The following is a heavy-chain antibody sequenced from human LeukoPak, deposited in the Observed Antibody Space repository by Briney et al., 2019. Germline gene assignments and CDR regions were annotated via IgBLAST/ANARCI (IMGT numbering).Heavy chain of an antibody. Sequence: QAGGSLRLSCAASGFTFSDYYMSWVRQAPGKGLEWVANIKEDGSEKYYVDSVMGRFTISRDNAKNSLYLQMNGLRVEDTAVYYCAGLGGTVTWDYWGQGTLVTVSS. D-gene: IGHD4-17*01. CDR3: AGLGGTVTWDY. V-gene: IGHV3-7*01. J-gene: IGHJ4*02. CDR2: IKEDGSEK. CDR1: GFTFSDYY.